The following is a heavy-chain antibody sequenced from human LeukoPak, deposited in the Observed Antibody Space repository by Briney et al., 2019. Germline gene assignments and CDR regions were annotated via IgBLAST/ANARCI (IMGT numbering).Heavy chain of an antibody. V-gene: IGHV4-38-2*01. J-gene: IGHJ3*02. D-gene: IGHD2-15*01. CDR1: GYSISSGYY. CDR3: ARLKRDCSGGSCYWDAFDI. Sequence: PSETLSLTCAVSGYSISSGYYWGWIRQPPGKELEWIGSIYHSGSTYYNPSLKSRVTISVDTSKNQFSLKLSSVTAADTAVYYCARLKRDCSGGSCYWDAFDIWGQGTMVTVSS. CDR2: IYHSGST.